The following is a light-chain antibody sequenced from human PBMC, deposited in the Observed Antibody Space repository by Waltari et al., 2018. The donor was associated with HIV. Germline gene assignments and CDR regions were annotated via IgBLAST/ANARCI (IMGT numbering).Light chain of an antibody. Sequence: QSVLTQPPSTSETPGQRFTISCSGSGSTIVINTVTWSQHLPGTAPKRLIYGNNQRPSGVPDRFSGSKSGTSASLAISGLQSEDEADYYCAAWDDSLNGLWVFGGGTKLTVL. CDR2: GNN. CDR3: AAWDDSLNGLWV. V-gene: IGLV1-44*01. J-gene: IGLJ3*02. CDR1: GSTIVINT.